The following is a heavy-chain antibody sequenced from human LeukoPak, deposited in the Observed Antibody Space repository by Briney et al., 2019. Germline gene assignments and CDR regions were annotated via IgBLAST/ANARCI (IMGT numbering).Heavy chain of an antibody. CDR1: GYSFTAYF. CDR2: IDPNSGGT. V-gene: IGHV1-2*02. CDR3: ARDSPNCSGGSCYASYYFDY. J-gene: IGHJ4*02. Sequence: ASVKVSCKTSGYSFTAYFMHWVRLAPGQGLEWMGWIDPNSGGTNYAQKFQGRVTMTRDMSTSTVYMELSSLRSEDTAVYYCARDSPNCSGGSCYASYYFDYWGQGTLVTVSS. D-gene: IGHD2-15*01.